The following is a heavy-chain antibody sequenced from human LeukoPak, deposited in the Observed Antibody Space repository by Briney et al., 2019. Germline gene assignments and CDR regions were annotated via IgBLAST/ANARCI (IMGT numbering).Heavy chain of an antibody. J-gene: IGHJ5*02. CDR2: MNPNSGNT. CDR3: ARGGILTGYSRDNWFDP. Sequence: GASVKVSCKASGYTFTSYDINWVRQATGQGLEWMGWMNPNSGNTGYAQKFQGRVTMTRNTSISTAYMELRSLRSDDTAVYYCARGGILTGYSRDNWFDPWGQGTLVTVSS. CDR1: GYTFTSYD. V-gene: IGHV1-8*01. D-gene: IGHD3-9*01.